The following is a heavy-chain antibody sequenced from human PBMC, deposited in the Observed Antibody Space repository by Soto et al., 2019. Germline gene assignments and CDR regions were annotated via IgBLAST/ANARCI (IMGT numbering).Heavy chain of an antibody. CDR2: IKSKTDGGTT. Sequence: GGSLRLSCAASGFTVSSKYMSWVRQAPGKGLEWVGRIKSKTDGGTTDYAAPVKGRFTISRDDSKNTLYLQMNSLKTEDTAVYYCSIGVYGDYKENYYYGMDVWGQGTTVTVSS. D-gene: IGHD4-17*01. CDR3: SIGVYGDYKENYYYGMDV. V-gene: IGHV3-15*01. CDR1: GFTVSSKY. J-gene: IGHJ6*02.